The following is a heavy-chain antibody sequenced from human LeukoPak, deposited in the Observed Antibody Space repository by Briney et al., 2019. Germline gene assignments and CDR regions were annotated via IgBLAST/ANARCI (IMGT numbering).Heavy chain of an antibody. CDR1: GFPFSSYC. J-gene: IGHJ3*01. V-gene: IGHV3-7*01. CDR2: IKQDGGEK. D-gene: IGHD3-10*01. CDR3: AREDYYGSGNYVAWGGPFDV. Sequence: PGGSLRLSCAASGFPFSSYCMTWVRQAPGKGLEWVANIKQDGGEKYYVDSVKGRFTISRDNAKNSVYLQMNSPRAEDTAAYYCAREDYYGSGNYVAWGGPFDVWGQGTTVTVSS.